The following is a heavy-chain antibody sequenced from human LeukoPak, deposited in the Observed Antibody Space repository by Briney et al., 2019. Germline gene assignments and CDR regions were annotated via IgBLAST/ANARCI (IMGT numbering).Heavy chain of an antibody. CDR3: ARDDYDFWSGYYRSP. Sequence: GASVKVSCKVSGYTLTELSMHWVRQAPGKGLEWVSVIYSGGSTYYADSVKGRFTISRDNSKNTLYLQMNSLRAEDTAVYYCARDDYDFWSGYYRSPWGQGTLVTVSS. CDR2: IYSGGST. CDR1: GYTLTELS. J-gene: IGHJ5*02. V-gene: IGHV3-66*01. D-gene: IGHD3-3*01.